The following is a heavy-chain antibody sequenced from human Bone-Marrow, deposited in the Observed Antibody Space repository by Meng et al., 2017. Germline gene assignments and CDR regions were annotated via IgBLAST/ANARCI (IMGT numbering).Heavy chain of an antibody. J-gene: IGHJ4*02. D-gene: IGHD2-2*01. Sequence: QVQLQQWGAGLLKPSETLSLTCAVYGGSFSGYYWSWIRQPPGKGLEWIGEINHSGSTNYNPSLKSRVTMSVDTSKNQFSLKLSSVTAADTAVYYCARDCSSSSCSLDYWGQGTLVTGYS. CDR3: ARDCSSSSCSLDY. CDR1: GGSFSGYY. CDR2: INHSGST. V-gene: IGHV4-34*01.